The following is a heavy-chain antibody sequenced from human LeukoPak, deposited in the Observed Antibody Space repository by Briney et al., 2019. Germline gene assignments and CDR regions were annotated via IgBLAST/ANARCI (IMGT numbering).Heavy chain of an antibody. J-gene: IGHJ4*02. CDR2: INPNSGGT. Sequence: ASVKVSCKASGYTFTCYYMHWVRQAPGQGLEWMGWINPNSGGTNYAQKFQGRVTMTRDTSISTAYMELSRLRSDDTAVYYCARDPENPYYYDSSGYHQWGQGTLVTVSS. V-gene: IGHV1-2*02. D-gene: IGHD3-22*01. CDR3: ARDPENPYYYDSSGYHQ. CDR1: GYTFTCYY.